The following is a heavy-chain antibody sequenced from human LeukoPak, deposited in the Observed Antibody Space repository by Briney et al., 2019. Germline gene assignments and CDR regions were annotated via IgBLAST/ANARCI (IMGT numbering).Heavy chain of an antibody. CDR1: GFTLSNW. CDR3: ARAGVTNQLGETYWYFDL. V-gene: IGHV3-7*01. CDR2: IEKDGSAT. D-gene: IGHD1-1*01. Sequence: GGSLRLSCTASGFTLSNWMTWVRQAPGKGLEWVAKIEKDGSATYYVDSMKGRFTVSRDNAANSLYLQMSNLGVEDTAVYSCARAGVTNQLGETYWYFDLWGRGTLVTVSS. J-gene: IGHJ2*01.